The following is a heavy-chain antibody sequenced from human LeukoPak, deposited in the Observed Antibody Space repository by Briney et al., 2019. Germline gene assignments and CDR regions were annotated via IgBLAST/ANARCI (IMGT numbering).Heavy chain of an antibody. CDR1: GFTFSSYG. D-gene: IGHD2-15*01. J-gene: IGHJ4*02. CDR2: ISTSSSYI. V-gene: IGHV3-21*01. Sequence: GGSLRLSCAASGFTFSSYGIHWVRQAPGKGLEWVSSISTSSSYIYYADSVKGRFTISRDNAGNSLYLQMNSLRAEDTAMYYCARDVVVVVASDSNFNYWGQGTLVTVSS. CDR3: ARDVVVVVASDSNFNY.